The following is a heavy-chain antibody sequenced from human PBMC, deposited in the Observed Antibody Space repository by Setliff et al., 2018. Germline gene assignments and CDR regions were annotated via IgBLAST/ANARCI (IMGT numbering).Heavy chain of an antibody. V-gene: IGHV3-23*01. J-gene: IGHJ6*02. CDR1: GFTFSSYA. CDR3: ARDRGEQQLGHYYYYYGMDV. CDR2: ISGSGGST. Sequence: PGGSLRLSCAASGFTFSSYAMSWVRQAPGKGLEWVSAISGSGGSTYYADSVKGRFTIARDNSKNTLYLQMNSLRAEDTAVYYCARDRGEQQLGHYYYYYGMDVWGQGTTVTVSS. D-gene: IGHD6-13*01.